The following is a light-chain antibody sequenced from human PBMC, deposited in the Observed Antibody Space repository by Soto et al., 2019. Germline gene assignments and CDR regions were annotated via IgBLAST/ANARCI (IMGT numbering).Light chain of an antibody. CDR2: EVN. V-gene: IGLV2-23*02. CDR1: SGDVGNYDL. Sequence: QSALTQPASVSGSPGHSITISYAGSSGDVGNYDLLSWYQQIPGKAPKLIIFEVNRRPSGVSDRFSGSKSGNTASLTISGLQAEDEADFFCCSYAGNGAWVFGGGTKVTVL. CDR3: CSYAGNGAWV. J-gene: IGLJ3*02.